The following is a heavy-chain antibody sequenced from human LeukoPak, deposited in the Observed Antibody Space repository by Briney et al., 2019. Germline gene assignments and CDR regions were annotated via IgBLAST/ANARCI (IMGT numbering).Heavy chain of an antibody. CDR2: INHSGST. CDR3: ASDWAPGQGRMFDH. D-gene: IGHD2-21*01. V-gene: IGHV4-34*01. J-gene: IGHJ4*02. Sequence: SETLSLTCAVYGGSFSGYYWSWIRQPPGEGLEWIGEINHSGSTNYNPSLKSRVTISVDTSRNQFSLKLSSVTAADTAVYFCASDWAPGQGRMFDHWGQGTLVTVSS. CDR1: GGSFSGYY.